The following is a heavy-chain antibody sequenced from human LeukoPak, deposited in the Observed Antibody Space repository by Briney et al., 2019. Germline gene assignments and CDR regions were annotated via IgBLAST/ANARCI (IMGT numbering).Heavy chain of an antibody. J-gene: IGHJ4*02. Sequence: GGSLRLSCATSRYTLTNSATSCVPDTPEKGREWVSEICGSGGSTYYADSVKGRFTISRDNSKNTLYLQMNSLRAEDTAVYYCAKDRRYIVATIFDYWGQGTLVTVSS. V-gene: IGHV3-23*01. D-gene: IGHD5-12*01. CDR3: AKDRRYIVATIFDY. CDR2: ICGSGGST. CDR1: RYTLTNSA.